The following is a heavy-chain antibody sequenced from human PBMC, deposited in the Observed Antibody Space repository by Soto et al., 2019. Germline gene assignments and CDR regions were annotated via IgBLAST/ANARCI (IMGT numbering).Heavy chain of an antibody. CDR3: ARLPPYDYVWGSYRPHYLDY. Sequence: SETLSLTCTVSGGSISSYYWSWIRQPAGKGLEWIGSIYYSGSTYYNPSLKSRVTISVDTSKNQFSLKLSSVTAADTAVYYCARLPPYDYVWGSYRPHYLDYWGQGTLVTVSS. V-gene: IGHV4-59*05. J-gene: IGHJ4*02. CDR2: IYYSGST. CDR1: GGSISSYY. D-gene: IGHD3-16*02.